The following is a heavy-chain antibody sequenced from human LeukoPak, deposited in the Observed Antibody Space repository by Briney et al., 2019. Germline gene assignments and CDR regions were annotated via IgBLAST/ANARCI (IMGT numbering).Heavy chain of an antibody. V-gene: IGHV1-69*05. CDR1: GGTFSSYA. CDR3: ARDLVRSGSYYSPFDAFDI. Sequence: ASVKVSCKASGGTFSSYAISWVRQAPGQGLEWMGRIIPIFGTANYAQKFQGRVTITTDESTSTAYMELSSLRSEDTAVYYCARDLVRSGSYYSPFDAFDIWGQGTMVTVSS. CDR2: IIPIFGTA. J-gene: IGHJ3*02. D-gene: IGHD1-26*01.